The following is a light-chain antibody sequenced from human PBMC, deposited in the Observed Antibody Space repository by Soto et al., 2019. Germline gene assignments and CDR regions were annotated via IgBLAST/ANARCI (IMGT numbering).Light chain of an antibody. V-gene: IGKV3-20*01. CDR2: GAS. CDR1: QSVSSSY. Sequence: EIGLTQSPGTLSLSPGGRATLSCRASQSVSSSYLAWYQQKPGQAPRLLIYGASSRATGIPDRFSGSGSGTDFTLTISRLEPEDFAVYYCQQYGSSPLTFGGGTKVDIK. J-gene: IGKJ4*01. CDR3: QQYGSSPLT.